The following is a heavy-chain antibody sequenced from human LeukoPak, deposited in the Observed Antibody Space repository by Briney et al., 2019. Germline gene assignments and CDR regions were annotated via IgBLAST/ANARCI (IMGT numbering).Heavy chain of an antibody. Sequence: GGSQRLSCAASGFTFSSYAMHWVHQAPGKGLEWVAVISYDGSNKYYADSVKGRFTISRDNSNNTLYLQMNSLRAEDTAVYYCASLPGIAVAGTFGSRGFDYWGQGTLVTVSS. CDR1: GFTFSSYA. CDR2: ISYDGSNK. CDR3: ASLPGIAVAGTFGSRGFDY. V-gene: IGHV3-30*04. J-gene: IGHJ4*02. D-gene: IGHD6-19*01.